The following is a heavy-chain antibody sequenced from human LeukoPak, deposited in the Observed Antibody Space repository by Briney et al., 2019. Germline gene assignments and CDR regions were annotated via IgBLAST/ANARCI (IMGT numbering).Heavy chain of an antibody. Sequence: GGSLRLSCAASGLTFSSYAMSWVRQAPGKGLEWVSAISGSGGSTYYADSVKGRFTISRDNSKNTLYLQMNSLRAEDTAVYYCAKDRVIGDAFDIWGQGTMVTVSS. J-gene: IGHJ3*02. D-gene: IGHD2-21*01. CDR3: AKDRVIGDAFDI. CDR2: ISGSGGST. CDR1: GLTFSSYA. V-gene: IGHV3-23*01.